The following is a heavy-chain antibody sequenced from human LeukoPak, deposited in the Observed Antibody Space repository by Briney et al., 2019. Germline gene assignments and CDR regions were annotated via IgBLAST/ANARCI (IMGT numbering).Heavy chain of an antibody. D-gene: IGHD3-22*01. CDR3: ARVSNQTVVAGGY. J-gene: IGHJ4*02. CDR1: GFTFSSYA. V-gene: IGHV3-23*01. CDR2: ISNSGGTT. Sequence: GGSLRLSCAASGFTFSSYAMTWVRQAPGKGLEWVSSISNSGGTTYYTDSVKGRFTISRDNSKNTLYLQMNSLRADDTAVYYCARVSNQTVVAGGYWGQGTLVTVSS.